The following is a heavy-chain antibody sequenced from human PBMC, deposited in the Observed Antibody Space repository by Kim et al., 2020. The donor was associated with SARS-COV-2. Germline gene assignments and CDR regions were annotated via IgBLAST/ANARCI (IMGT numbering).Heavy chain of an antibody. CDR3: ARDFPHDWLLVYYYYYGMDV. D-gene: IGHD3-9*01. CDR1: GFTFSSYS. Sequence: GGSLRLSCAASGFTFSSYSMNWVRQAPGKGLEWVSSISSSSSYIYYADSVKGRFTISRDNAKNSLYLQMNRLRAEDTAVYYCARDFPHDWLLVYYYYYGMDVWGQGTTVTVSS. V-gene: IGHV3-21*01. CDR2: ISSSSSYI. J-gene: IGHJ6*02.